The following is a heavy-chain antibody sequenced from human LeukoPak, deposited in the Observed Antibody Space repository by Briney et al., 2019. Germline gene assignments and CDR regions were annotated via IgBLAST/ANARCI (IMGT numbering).Heavy chain of an antibody. D-gene: IGHD3-10*01. J-gene: IGHJ4*02. CDR1: GFTFSTYG. CDR3: AKETGSGSYYEYYFDY. CDR2: ISYDGSNK. V-gene: IGHV3-30*18. Sequence: PGRSLRLSCVASGFTFSTYGMHWVRRAPGKGLEWVAVISYDGSNKYYADSVKGRFTISRDNSKNTLYLQMNSLRAEDTAVYYCAKETGSGSYYEYYFDYWGQGTLVTVSS.